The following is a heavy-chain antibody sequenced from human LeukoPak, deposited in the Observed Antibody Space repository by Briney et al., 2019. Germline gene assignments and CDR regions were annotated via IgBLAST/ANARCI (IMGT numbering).Heavy chain of an antibody. J-gene: IGHJ4*02. V-gene: IGHV1-69*05. Sequence: GSSVKVSCKASGGTFSSYAISWVRQAPGQGLEWMGGIIPIFGTANYAQKFQGRVTITTGESTSTAYMELSSLRSEDTAVYYCAREGGGNYYDSSGYYYVPLAFDYWGQGTLVTVSS. D-gene: IGHD3-22*01. CDR1: GGTFSSYA. CDR2: IIPIFGTA. CDR3: AREGGGNYYDSSGYYYVPLAFDY.